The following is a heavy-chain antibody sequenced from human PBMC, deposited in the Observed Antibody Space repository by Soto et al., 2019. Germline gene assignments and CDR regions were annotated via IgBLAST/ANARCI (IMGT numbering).Heavy chain of an antibody. J-gene: IGHJ3*02. CDR1: GYTFTSYG. D-gene: IGHD2-21*02. CDR2: ISAYNGNT. Sequence: ASVKVSCKASGYTFTSYGISWVRQAPGQGLEWMGWISAYNGNTNYAQKLQGRVTMTTDTSTGTAYMELRSLRSDDTAVYYCARDHPYCGGDCYLAFDIWGQGTMVTVSS. V-gene: IGHV1-18*01. CDR3: ARDHPYCGGDCYLAFDI.